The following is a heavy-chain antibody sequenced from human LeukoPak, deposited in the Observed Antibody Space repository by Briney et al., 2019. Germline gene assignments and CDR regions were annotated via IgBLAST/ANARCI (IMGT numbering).Heavy chain of an antibody. D-gene: IGHD2-2*01. CDR3: ARVSGQLLSYSVY. CDR2: ISAYDGNT. J-gene: IGHJ4*02. V-gene: IGHV1-18*01. Sequence: APVKVSCKAFGYTLTRYCISWVRQAPGQRVEWMGWISAYDGNTNYAQKLQGRVTMTTDTSTSAAYMELRSLRSDDTAVYYCARVSGQLLSYSVYWGQGTLVTVSS. CDR1: GYTLTRYC.